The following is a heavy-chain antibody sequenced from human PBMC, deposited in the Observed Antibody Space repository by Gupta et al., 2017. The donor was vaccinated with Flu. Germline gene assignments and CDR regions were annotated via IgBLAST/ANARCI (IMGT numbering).Heavy chain of an antibody. CDR2: LSAYNDNP. Sequence: QVQLVQSGAEVKKPGASVKVSCKASGYPFTSYGISWVRQAPGQGLEWRGWLSAYNDNPNYDQKLQGRVTMTTATSTSTAYRDMRSLRSDDTAVYSGARVSGGGGGDFDLWGRGTLVTVSS. V-gene: IGHV1-18*01. J-gene: IGHJ2*01. CDR1: GYPFTSYG. CDR3: ARVSGGGGGDFDL. D-gene: IGHD3-16*01.